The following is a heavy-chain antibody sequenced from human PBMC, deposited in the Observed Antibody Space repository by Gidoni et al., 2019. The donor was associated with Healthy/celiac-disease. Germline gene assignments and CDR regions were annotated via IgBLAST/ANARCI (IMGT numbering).Heavy chain of an antibody. V-gene: IGHV3-64*01. CDR2: ISSNGGST. J-gene: IGHJ4*02. CDR1: GFTFSSYA. Sequence: EVQLVESGGGLVQPGGSLRLSCAASGFTFSSYAMHWVRQAPGKGLEYVSAISSNGGSTYYANSVKGRFTISRDNSKNTLYLQMGSLRAEDMAVYYCARDGGYDILTGYRPLDYWGQGTLVTVSS. CDR3: ARDGGYDILTGYRPLDY. D-gene: IGHD3-9*01.